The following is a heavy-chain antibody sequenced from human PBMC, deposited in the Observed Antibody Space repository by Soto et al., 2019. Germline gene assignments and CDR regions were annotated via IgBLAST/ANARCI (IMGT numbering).Heavy chain of an antibody. CDR3: ARQPMCSGGSCYSNPDAFDI. V-gene: IGHV5-51*01. Sequence: EVQLVQSGAEVKKPGESLKISCTGSGYSFTSYWIGWVRQMPGKGLEWMGIIYPGDSDTRYSPSFQGQVTISADKSISTAYLQWSSLKASDTAMYYCARQPMCSGGSCYSNPDAFDIWGQGTMVTVSS. J-gene: IGHJ3*02. CDR2: IYPGDSDT. D-gene: IGHD2-15*01. CDR1: GYSFTSYW.